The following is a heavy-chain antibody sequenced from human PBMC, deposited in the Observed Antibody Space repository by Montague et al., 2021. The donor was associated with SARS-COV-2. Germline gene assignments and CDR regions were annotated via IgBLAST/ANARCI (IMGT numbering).Heavy chain of an antibody. V-gene: IGHV4-39*01. J-gene: IGHJ4*02. CDR1: GGPISGSSDY. CDR3: ARREYSYGWGD. Sequence: SETLSLTCTVTGGPISGSSDYWGWIRQPPGKGLEWIASVDYSGXTXYXXSLKSRLTISVDTSKNQFSLKLNTVTAADTALYYCARREYSYGWGDWGQGTLVTVSS. CDR2: VDYSGXT. D-gene: IGHD5-18*01.